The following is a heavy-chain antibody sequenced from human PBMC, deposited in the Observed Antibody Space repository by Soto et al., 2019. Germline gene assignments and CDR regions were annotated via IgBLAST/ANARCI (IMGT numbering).Heavy chain of an antibody. CDR3: ARGRRITMIVVVIPLTTGFDY. J-gene: IGHJ4*02. V-gene: IGHV3-30-3*01. Sequence: GGSLRLSCAASGFTFSSYAMHWVRQAPGKGLEWVAVISYDGSNKYYADSVKGRFTISRDNSKNTLYLQMNSLRAEDTTVYYCARGRRITMIVVVIPLTTGFDYWGQGTLVTVSS. CDR2: ISYDGSNK. CDR1: GFTFSSYA. D-gene: IGHD3-22*01.